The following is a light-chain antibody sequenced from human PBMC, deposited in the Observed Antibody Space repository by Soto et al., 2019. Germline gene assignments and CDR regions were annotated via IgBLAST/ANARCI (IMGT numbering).Light chain of an antibody. CDR1: QGISNY. V-gene: IGKV1-27*01. Sequence: DIQMTQSPSSLSASVGDRVTITCRASQGISNYLAWYQQKPVKVPTLLICAASTLQSVVPSRFSGSGSGTDFTLTISSLKPEDVATYYCQKYNSAPLTFGGGTKVEIK. CDR3: QKYNSAPLT. J-gene: IGKJ4*01. CDR2: AAS.